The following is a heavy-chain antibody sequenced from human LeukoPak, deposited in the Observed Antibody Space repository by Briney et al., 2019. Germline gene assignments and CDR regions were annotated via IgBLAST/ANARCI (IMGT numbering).Heavy chain of an antibody. D-gene: IGHD5-18*01. CDR3: ARDSRDTAMVGPDY. V-gene: IGHV3-33*01. Sequence: RGSLRLSCAASGFTFSSYGMHWVRQAPGKGLEWVAVIWYDGGNKYYADSVKGRFTISRDNSKNTLYLQMNSLRAEDTAVYYCARDSRDTAMVGPDYWGQGTLVTVSS. J-gene: IGHJ4*02. CDR1: GFTFSSYG. CDR2: IWYDGGNK.